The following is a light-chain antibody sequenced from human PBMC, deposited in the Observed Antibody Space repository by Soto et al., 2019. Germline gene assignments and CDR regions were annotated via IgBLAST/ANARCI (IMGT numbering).Light chain of an antibody. CDR1: QSISNW. J-gene: IGKJ4*01. CDR2: KAS. Sequence: DIQMTQSPSTLSASVGDRVTMTCRASQSISNWLAWYQQKPGKAPKLLIYKASSLESGVPSRFSGGGSGTEFTLTISSLQPDDFATYYCQQFNNYPLTFGGGTKVDIK. V-gene: IGKV1-5*03. CDR3: QQFNNYPLT.